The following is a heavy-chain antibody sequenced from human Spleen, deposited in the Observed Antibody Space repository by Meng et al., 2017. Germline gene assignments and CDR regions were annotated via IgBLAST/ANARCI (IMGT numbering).Heavy chain of an antibody. Sequence: ASVKVSCKASGYSFTAYYLHWARQAPGQGLEYMGWINPNSGGTSYAQKFQGRVTMTRDTSISTAYMELSRLRSDDTAVYYCARVCGGGSCYTAYYYGMDVWGQGTTVTVSS. CDR2: INPNSGGT. J-gene: IGHJ6*02. D-gene: IGHD2-15*01. V-gene: IGHV1-2*02. CDR3: ARVCGGGSCYTAYYYGMDV. CDR1: GYSFTAYY.